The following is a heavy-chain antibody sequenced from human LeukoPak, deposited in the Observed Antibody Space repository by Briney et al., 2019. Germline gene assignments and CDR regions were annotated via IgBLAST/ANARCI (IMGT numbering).Heavy chain of an antibody. V-gene: IGHV4-38-2*02. CDR1: GYSISSGYY. CDR3: ARVNLAGSRTFDY. Sequence: SETLSLTCTVSGYSISSGYYWGWIRQPPGKGLEWIGSIYYSGSTYYNPSLKSRVTISVDTSKNQFSLKLSSVTAADTAVYYCARVNLAGSRTFDYWGQGTLVTVSS. J-gene: IGHJ4*02. D-gene: IGHD2-15*01. CDR2: IYYSGST.